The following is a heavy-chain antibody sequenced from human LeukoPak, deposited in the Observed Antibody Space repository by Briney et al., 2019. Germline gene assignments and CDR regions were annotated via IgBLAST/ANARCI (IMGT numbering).Heavy chain of an antibody. CDR2: IYYSGST. Sequence: SETLSLTCTVSGGSISSYYWSWIRQPPGKGLEWIGYIYYSGSTNYNPSLKSRVTISVDTSKNQFSLKLSSVTAADTAVYYCARGGIAAAGSPGNYYYYYYMDVWGKGTTVTISS. J-gene: IGHJ6*03. CDR3: ARGGIAAAGSPGNYYYYYYMDV. D-gene: IGHD6-13*01. V-gene: IGHV4-59*01. CDR1: GGSISSYY.